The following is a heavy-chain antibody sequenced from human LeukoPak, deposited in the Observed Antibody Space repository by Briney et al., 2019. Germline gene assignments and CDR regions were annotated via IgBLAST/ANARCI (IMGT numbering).Heavy chain of an antibody. Sequence: GGSLRLSCAASGFTFSSYAMSWVRQAPGKGLDWVLGIRGSGGSTYYADSVKGRFTISRDNSKNTLYLQMNSLRAEDTAVYYCAKDWGAYGYCSSTSCSNYYMDVWGKGTTVTVSS. CDR2: IRGSGGST. CDR1: GFTFSSYA. V-gene: IGHV3-23*01. D-gene: IGHD2-2*01. CDR3: AKDWGAYGYCSSTSCSNYYMDV. J-gene: IGHJ6*03.